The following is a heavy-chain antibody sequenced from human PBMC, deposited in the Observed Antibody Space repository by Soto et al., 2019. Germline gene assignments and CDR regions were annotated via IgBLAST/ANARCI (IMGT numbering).Heavy chain of an antibody. D-gene: IGHD3-16*01. V-gene: IGHV5-51*01. Sequence: ESLKISCKGSGYSLTSYWIGWVRQMPGKGLEWMGIIYPGDSDTRYSPSFQGQVTISADKSISTAYLQWSSLKASDTALYYCTKARLWGGDGYNSYYYNAMDVWGQGTTVTVSS. J-gene: IGHJ6*02. CDR3: TKARLWGGDGYNSYYYNAMDV. CDR1: GYSLTSYW. CDR2: IYPGDSDT.